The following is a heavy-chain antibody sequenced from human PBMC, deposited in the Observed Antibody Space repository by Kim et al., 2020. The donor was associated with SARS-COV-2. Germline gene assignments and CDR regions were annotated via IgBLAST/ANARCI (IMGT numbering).Heavy chain of an antibody. CDR3: AKDTYYYGSGTRLDV. CDR1: VFTFSSYS. D-gene: IGHD3-10*01. J-gene: IGHJ6*02. V-gene: IGHV3-23*01. Sequence: GGSLRLSCAASVFTFSSYSMSWVRQAPGKGLEWVSAISGSGGSTYYADSVKGRFTISRDNSKNTLYLQMNSLRAEDTAVYYCAKDTYYYGSGTRLDVWGQGTTVTVSS. CDR2: ISGSGGST.